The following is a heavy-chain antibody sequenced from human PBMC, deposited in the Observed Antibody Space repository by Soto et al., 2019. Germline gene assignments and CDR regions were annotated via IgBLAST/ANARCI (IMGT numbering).Heavy chain of an antibody. D-gene: IGHD3-3*01. CDR3: TTLPSEDAFDI. V-gene: IGHV3-15*01. Sequence: EVQLVESGGGLVKPGGSLRLSCAASGFTFSNAWMSCVRQAPGKGLEWVGRIKSKTDGGTTDYAAPVKGRFTISRDDSKNTLYLQMNSLKTEDTAVYYCTTLPSEDAFDIWGQGTMVTVSS. CDR1: GFTFSNAW. CDR2: IKSKTDGGTT. J-gene: IGHJ3*02.